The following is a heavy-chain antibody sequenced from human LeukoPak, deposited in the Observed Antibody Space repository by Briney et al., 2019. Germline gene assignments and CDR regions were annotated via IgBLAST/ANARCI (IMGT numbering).Heavy chain of an antibody. J-gene: IGHJ4*02. V-gene: IGHV3-30*02. CDR1: GFAVSGSE. CDR2: IRYDGSNR. D-gene: IGHD3-10*02. Sequence: GGSLRLSCVDSGFAVSGSEMSWVRQAPGKGLEWVAFIRYDGSNRYYADSVKGRFTISRDNSKNTLYLQMNSLRAEGTAVYYCARGGLFAYYFDYWGQGTLVTVSS. CDR3: ARGGLFAYYFDY.